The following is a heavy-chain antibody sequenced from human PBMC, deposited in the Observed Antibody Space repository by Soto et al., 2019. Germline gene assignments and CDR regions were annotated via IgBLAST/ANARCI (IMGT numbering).Heavy chain of an antibody. D-gene: IGHD3-16*01. Sequence: QVQLVQSGDEVKKPGASVKVSCKASGYIFVNYGFAWVQQAPGQGLEGMGGISPYTGNTHSATKVQGRLTMTTDTSTSTAYMDLGSLTSDDTAVYYCVMVDNYVTPTPQDVWGQGTTVTVSS. CDR2: ISPYTGNT. V-gene: IGHV1-18*01. J-gene: IGHJ6*02. CDR1: GYIFVNYG. CDR3: VMVDNYVTPTPQDV.